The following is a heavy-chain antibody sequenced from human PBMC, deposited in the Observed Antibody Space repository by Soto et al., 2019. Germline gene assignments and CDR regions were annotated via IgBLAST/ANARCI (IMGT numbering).Heavy chain of an antibody. D-gene: IGHD5-18*01. CDR2: IYPGDSDT. V-gene: IGHV5-51*01. J-gene: IGHJ4*02. CDR1: GYRFSHYW. CDR3: ARSVFYSYTLDD. Sequence: PGESLKISCXASGYRFSHYWVAWVRHTPGKGLEWMGVIYPGDSDTRYTPSFHAQVTISPDTSRYPAYLQWNSLKAPDTAPHCLARSVFYSYTLDDWGQGTLVTVSS.